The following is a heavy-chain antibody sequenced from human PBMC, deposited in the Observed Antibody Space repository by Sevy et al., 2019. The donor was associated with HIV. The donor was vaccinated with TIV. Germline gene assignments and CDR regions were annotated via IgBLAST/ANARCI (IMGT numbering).Heavy chain of an antibody. CDR3: ARDPTIYASGWYYFDY. Sequence: GGSLRLSCSASGFTFSGSALHWVRQAPGKGLEWVAVISHDGSHKYSADSVKGRFTISRDNSKNTLYLQMNSLRAEDTAMYYCARDPTIYASGWYYFDYWGQGTLVTVSS. J-gene: IGHJ4*02. V-gene: IGHV3-30*04. CDR2: ISHDGSHK. CDR1: GFTFSGSA. D-gene: IGHD6-19*01.